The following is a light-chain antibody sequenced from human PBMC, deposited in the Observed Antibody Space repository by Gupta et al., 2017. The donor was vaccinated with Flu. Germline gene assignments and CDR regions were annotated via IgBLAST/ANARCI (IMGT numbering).Light chain of an antibody. J-gene: IGLJ2*01. CDR2: EDN. CDR1: SGSIASNH. CDR3: QSSESSSRVA. Sequence: SGSIASNHVKWYPQRAGNSHTTVIYEDNQRPSGVPGRFSGSIDSSSNTASLTISGLKTEYEAGYYGQSSESSSRVAVGGGTKVTGL. V-gene: IGLV6-57*01.